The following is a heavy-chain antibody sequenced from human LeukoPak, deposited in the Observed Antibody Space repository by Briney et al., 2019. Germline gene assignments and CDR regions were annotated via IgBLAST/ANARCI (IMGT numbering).Heavy chain of an antibody. Sequence: SQTLSLTCAISGDSVSSNSAAWSWIRQSPSRGLEWLGRTYYRSKWYNDYAVSVKSRITINPDTSKNQSSLQLNSVTPEDTAVYYCARGPVVVVNWFDPWGQGTLVTVSS. J-gene: IGHJ5*02. D-gene: IGHD2-15*01. CDR1: GDSVSSNSAA. CDR3: ARGPVVVVNWFDP. V-gene: IGHV6-1*01. CDR2: TYYRSKWYN.